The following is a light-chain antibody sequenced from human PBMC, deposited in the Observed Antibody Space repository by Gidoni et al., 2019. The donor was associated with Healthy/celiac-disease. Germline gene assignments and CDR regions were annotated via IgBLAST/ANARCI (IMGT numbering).Light chain of an antibody. Sequence: DIVMTQSPDSLAVSLGERATFNCKSSQSVLYSSNNKNYLAWYQQKPGQPPKLLIYWASTRESGVPDRFSGSGSGTDFTLTISSLQAEDVAVYYCQQYYSTPLTFGGXTKVEIK. J-gene: IGKJ4*01. CDR2: WAS. CDR1: QSVLYSSNNKNY. CDR3: QQYYSTPLT. V-gene: IGKV4-1*01.